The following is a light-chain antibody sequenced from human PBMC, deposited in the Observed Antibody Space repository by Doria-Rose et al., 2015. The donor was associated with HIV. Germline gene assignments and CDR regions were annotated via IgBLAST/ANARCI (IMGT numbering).Light chain of an antibody. J-gene: IGKJ1*01. CDR2: DGS. CDR1: QSFSSTY. CDR3: HQYGTSWT. Sequence: DIVMTQTPGTLSLSPGEGATLSCRASQSFSSTYLAWYQQKPGQAPSLLIYDGSTRATGIPDRFSDSGSGTDFTLTINRLEPEDFALYYCHQYGTSWTFGQGTKVEI. V-gene: IGKV3-20*01.